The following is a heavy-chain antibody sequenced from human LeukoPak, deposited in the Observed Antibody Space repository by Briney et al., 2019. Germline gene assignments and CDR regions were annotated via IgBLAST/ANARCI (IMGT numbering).Heavy chain of an antibody. V-gene: IGHV4-59*01. D-gene: IGHD3-16*01. CDR1: GGSISSYY. J-gene: IGHJ6*03. CDR2: IYYSGST. Sequence: SETLSLTCTVSGGSISSYYWSWIRQSPGKGLEWIGYIYYSGSTNYNPSLKSRVTISVDTSKNQFSLRLSSVTAADTAVYYCARGGTDQYYYYYMDVWGKGTTVTVSS. CDR3: ARGGTDQYYYYYMDV.